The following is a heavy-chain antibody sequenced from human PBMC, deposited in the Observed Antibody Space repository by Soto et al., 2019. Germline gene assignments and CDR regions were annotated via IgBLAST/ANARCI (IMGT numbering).Heavy chain of an antibody. V-gene: IGHV1-18*01. J-gene: IGHJ6*02. CDR3: ARGRGYYDFWSGYYQYYYYGMDV. Sequence: ASVKVSCKASGYTFTSYGISWVRQAPGQGLEWMGWISAYNGNTNYAQKLQGRVTMTIDTSTSTAYMELRSLRSDDTAVYYCARGRGYYDFWSGYYQYYYYGMDVWGQGTTVTVSS. CDR2: ISAYNGNT. CDR1: GYTFTSYG. D-gene: IGHD3-3*01.